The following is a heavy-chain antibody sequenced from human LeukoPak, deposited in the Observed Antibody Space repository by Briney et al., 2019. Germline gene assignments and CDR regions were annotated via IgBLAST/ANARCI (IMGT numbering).Heavy chain of an antibody. D-gene: IGHD2-15*01. CDR1: GFSFSAYW. Sequence: GGSLRLSCAASGFSFSAYWMTWVRQAPGTGLEWVANINPAGSETYYVDPVKGRFSISRDNAKNLVYLQTNSLRAVDTAVYHCARFGYVAAVDVWGQGTPVTVSS. CDR3: ARFGYVAAVDV. V-gene: IGHV3-7*01. CDR2: INPAGSET. J-gene: IGHJ4*02.